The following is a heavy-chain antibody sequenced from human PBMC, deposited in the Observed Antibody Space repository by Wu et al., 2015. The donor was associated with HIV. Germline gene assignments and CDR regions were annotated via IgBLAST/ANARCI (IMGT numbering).Heavy chain of an antibody. V-gene: IGHV1-2*02. Sequence: VQLVQSGVEVKKPGASVKVSCKASGYKFTGYYLHWVRQAPGQGLEWMGWINPNSGGTNYAQKFQDRVSMTRDTSSSAAYMELSRLRSDDTAVYYCARVYGSGTLLSPLLLLWHDVWGQGTTVTVSS. D-gene: IGHD3-10*01. CDR2: INPNSGGT. CDR3: ARVYGSGTLLSPLLLLWHDV. J-gene: IGHJ6*02. CDR1: GYKFTGYY.